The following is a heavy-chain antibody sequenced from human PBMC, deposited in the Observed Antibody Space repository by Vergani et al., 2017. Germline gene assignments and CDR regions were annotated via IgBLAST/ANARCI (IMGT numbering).Heavy chain of an antibody. CDR1: GGSFNTYY. J-gene: IGHJ6*02. CDR2: IYSTGST. Sequence: QVQLRQWGAGLVKPSETLSLTCTVSGGSFNTYYWSWIRQSPGKGLEWIGYIYSTGSTNYNPSLNSRVTMSVDTSKNQFSLKLRSVTAADTAVYFCARVMYRDXASTGYRLEGMDIWGQGTTVTISS. CDR3: ARVMYRDXASTGYRLEGMDI. D-gene: IGHD3-9*01. V-gene: IGHV4-59*13.